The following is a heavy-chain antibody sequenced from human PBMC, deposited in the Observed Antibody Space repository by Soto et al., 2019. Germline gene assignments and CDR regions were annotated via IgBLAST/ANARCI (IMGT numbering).Heavy chain of an antibody. CDR2: INHSGST. J-gene: IGHJ4*02. Sequence: QVQLQQWGAGLLKPSETLSLTCAVYGDSLNGYYWNWIRQPPGKGLEWIGEINHSGSTNYNPSLKSRVTISGDTPKNQFSLKVSSVTAADTAVYYCARGGGNSYLPDSWGQGTLVTVSS. CDR1: GDSLNGYY. D-gene: IGHD1-7*01. V-gene: IGHV4-34*01. CDR3: ARGGGNSYLPDS.